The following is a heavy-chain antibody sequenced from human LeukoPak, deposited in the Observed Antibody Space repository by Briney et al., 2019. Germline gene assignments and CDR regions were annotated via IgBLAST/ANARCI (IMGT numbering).Heavy chain of an antibody. CDR1: GFTFSSYA. Sequence: TGGSLRLSCAASGFTFSSYAMNWVRQAPGKGLEWVSAISGSGGSTYYADSVKGRFTISRDNSKNTLYLQMNSLRAEDTAVYYCAKESYYDILTGYLSWGQGTLVTVSS. D-gene: IGHD3-9*01. CDR2: ISGSGGST. CDR3: AKESYYDILTGYLS. J-gene: IGHJ4*02. V-gene: IGHV3-23*01.